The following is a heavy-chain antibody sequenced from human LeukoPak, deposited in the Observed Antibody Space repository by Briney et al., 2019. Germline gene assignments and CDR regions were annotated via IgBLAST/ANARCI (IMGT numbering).Heavy chain of an antibody. CDR2: INPITGGT. J-gene: IGHJ4*02. D-gene: IGHD3-3*01. V-gene: IGHV1-2*02. CDR3: ARDQTGVSGTGSDY. Sequence: ASVKISCKASEYTFTGYYLHWVRQAPGQGLEWMGWINPITGGTKFAQKFQGRVTMTRDTSISTAYMELSRLRSDDTAVYYCARDQTGVSGTGSDYWGQGTLVTVSS. CDR1: EYTFTGYY.